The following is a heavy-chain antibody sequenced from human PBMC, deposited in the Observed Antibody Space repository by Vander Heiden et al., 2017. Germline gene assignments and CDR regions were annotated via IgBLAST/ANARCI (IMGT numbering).Heavy chain of an antibody. CDR1: GFTFRSYA. D-gene: IGHD1-26*01. CDR3: ARDISGSYDY. V-gene: IGHV3-30*02. CDR2: IRYDGSNK. Sequence: QVQLVESGGGVVQPGRYLRLSCAASGFTFRSYALHWVRQAPGKGLVWVAFIRYDGSNKYYAASLKGRFTISRDNSKSTLYLQMNSLRAEDTAVYYCARDISGSYDYWGQGTLVTVSS. J-gene: IGHJ4*02.